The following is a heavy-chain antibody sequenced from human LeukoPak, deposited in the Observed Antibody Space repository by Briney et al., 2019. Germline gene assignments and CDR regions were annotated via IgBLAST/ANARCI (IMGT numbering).Heavy chain of an antibody. V-gene: IGHV6-1*01. Sequence: SQTLSLTCAISGDSVSRDTAAWNWIWQSPSRGLEWLGRTYYRSKWYNDYAVSVKSRININPDTSKNQFSLHLSSVTPEDTAVYYCARGVGAPDYSGQGALVTVSS. CDR1: GDSVSRDTAA. CDR3: ARGVGAPDY. CDR2: TYYRSKWYN. J-gene: IGHJ4*02. D-gene: IGHD1-26*01.